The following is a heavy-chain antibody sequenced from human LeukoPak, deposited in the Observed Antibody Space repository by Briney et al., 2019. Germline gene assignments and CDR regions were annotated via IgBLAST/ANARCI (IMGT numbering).Heavy chain of an antibody. J-gene: IGHJ6*02. Sequence: GGSLRLSCAASGFTFRDYCMTWIRQAPGKGLEWISYISRSGDTLYYADSVEGRFTISRDNAKNSVYLQMNSLRAEDTAVYYCAREVIIFPDYYYYGLDVWGQGTTVTVSS. V-gene: IGHV3-11*01. CDR3: AREVIIFPDYYYYGLDV. CDR2: ISRSGDTL. CDR1: GFTFRDYC. D-gene: IGHD3-9*01.